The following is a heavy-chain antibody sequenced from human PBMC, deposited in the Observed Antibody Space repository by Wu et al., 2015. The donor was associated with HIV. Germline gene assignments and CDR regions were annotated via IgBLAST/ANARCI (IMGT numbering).Heavy chain of an antibody. Sequence: QVQLVQSGPEVKKSGASVKISCKASGYTFTNFDINWVRRAPGEGLEWMGWMNPKSGNTGYAQKFQGRLSVASNTSITTAYMELSGLRSEDTGMYYCARDLSPYGSGSSFDLWGRGTLVTVSS. CDR2: MNPKSGNT. J-gene: IGHJ2*01. CDR1: GYTFTNFD. V-gene: IGHV1-8*02. CDR3: ARDLSPYGSGSSFDL. D-gene: IGHD3-10*01.